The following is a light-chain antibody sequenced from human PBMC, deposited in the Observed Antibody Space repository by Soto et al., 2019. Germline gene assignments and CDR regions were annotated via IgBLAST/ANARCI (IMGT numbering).Light chain of an antibody. CDR2: DVS. CDR3: SSYTSTSAYVV. J-gene: IGLJ2*01. CDR1: SSDVGGYRY. Sequence: QSVLTQTASVSGSPGQSITISCTGTSSDVGGYRYVSWYQQHPGKVPKLIIYDVSNRPSGISDRFSGSKSANTASLTISGLQAEDEADYYCSSYTSTSAYVVFGGGTKLTVL. V-gene: IGLV2-14*01.